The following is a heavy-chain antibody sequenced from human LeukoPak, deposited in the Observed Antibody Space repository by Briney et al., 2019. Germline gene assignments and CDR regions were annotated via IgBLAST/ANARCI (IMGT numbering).Heavy chain of an antibody. Sequence: GGSLRLSCAAPGFTFSSYSMNGVRQAPGKGREWVSYISSSSSTIYYADSVKGRFTISRDNAKNSLYLQMNSLRAEDTAVYYCARLYSSSWYLDAFDIWGQGTMVTVSS. V-gene: IGHV3-48*04. J-gene: IGHJ3*02. CDR2: ISSSSSTI. D-gene: IGHD6-13*01. CDR1: GFTFSSYS. CDR3: ARLYSSSWYLDAFDI.